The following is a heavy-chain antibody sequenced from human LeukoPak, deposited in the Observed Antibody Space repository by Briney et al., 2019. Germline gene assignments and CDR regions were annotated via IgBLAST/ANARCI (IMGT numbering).Heavy chain of an antibody. V-gene: IGHV1-18*01. CDR2: ISAYNGNT. CDR1: GYTFTSCA. D-gene: IGHD6-19*01. Sequence: ASVKVSCKTSGYTFTSCAIHWVRQAPGQRLEWMGWISAYNGNTNYAQKLQGRVTMTTDTSTSTAYMELRSLRSDDTAVYYCASSSSDFDYWGQGTLVTVSS. CDR3: ASSSSDFDY. J-gene: IGHJ4*02.